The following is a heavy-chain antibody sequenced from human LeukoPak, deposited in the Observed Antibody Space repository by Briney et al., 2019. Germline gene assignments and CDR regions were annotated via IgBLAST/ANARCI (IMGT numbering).Heavy chain of an antibody. V-gene: IGHV3-23*01. D-gene: IGHD2-2*01. Sequence: QLGGSLRLSCAASGFTFSSYAMSWVRQAPGKGLEWVSVISGGGDSADYADSMKGRFTISRDNSKNTLYLQMNSLRAEDTALYYCAKLGCTGTFCYANYWGQGTLVTVSS. CDR3: AKLGCTGTFCYANY. CDR2: ISGGGDSA. J-gene: IGHJ4*02. CDR1: GFTFSSYA.